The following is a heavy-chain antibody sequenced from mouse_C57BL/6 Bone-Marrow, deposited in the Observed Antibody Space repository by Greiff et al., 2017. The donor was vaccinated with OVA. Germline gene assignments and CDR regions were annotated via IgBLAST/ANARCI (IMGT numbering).Heavy chain of an antibody. D-gene: IGHD1-1*01. CDR3: ARPFYYYGSREYFDV. V-gene: IGHV1-80*01. J-gene: IGHJ1*03. CDR1: GYAFSSYW. Sequence: QVQLKESGAELVKPGASVKISCKASGYAFSSYWMNWVKQRPGKGLEWIGQIYPGDGDTNYNGKFKGKATLTADKSSSTAYMQLSSLTSEDSAVYFCARPFYYYGSREYFDVWGTGTTVTVSS. CDR2: IYPGDGDT.